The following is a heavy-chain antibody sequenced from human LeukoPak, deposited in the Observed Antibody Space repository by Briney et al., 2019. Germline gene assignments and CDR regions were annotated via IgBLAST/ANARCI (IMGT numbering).Heavy chain of an antibody. CDR1: GFTFSSYA. CDR3: AREGQWLAHAFDI. CDR2: IYSGGST. D-gene: IGHD6-19*01. Sequence: PGGSLRLSCAASGFTFSSYAMSWVRQAPGKGLEWVSVIYSGGSTYYADSVKGRFTISRDNSKNTLYLQMNSLRAEDTAEYYCAREGQWLAHAFDIWGQGTMVTVSS. V-gene: IGHV3-53*01. J-gene: IGHJ3*02.